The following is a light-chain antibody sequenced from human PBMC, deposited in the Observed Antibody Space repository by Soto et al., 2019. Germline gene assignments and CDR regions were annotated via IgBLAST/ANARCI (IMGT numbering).Light chain of an antibody. Sequence: DLQMTQSPSSVSASVGDRVTITCRASQGISRWLAWYQQKPGKAPKLLIYAASSLQSGVPSRFSGSGSGTYFTLTISSLQHEDFATYYCQQANSFPITFRQGTRMEI. J-gene: IGKJ5*01. V-gene: IGKV1-12*01. CDR1: QGISRW. CDR3: QQANSFPIT. CDR2: AAS.